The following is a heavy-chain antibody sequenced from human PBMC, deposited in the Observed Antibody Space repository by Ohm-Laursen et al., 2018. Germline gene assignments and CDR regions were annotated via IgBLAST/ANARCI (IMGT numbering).Heavy chain of an antibody. D-gene: IGHD3-10*01. CDR1: GFTFSSYA. CDR3: ARYSLPYYYGSGSWFDP. Sequence: GSLRLSCAASGFTFSSYAMSWVRQAPGKGLEWVANIKQDGSEKYYVDSVKGRFTISRDNAKNSLYLQMNSLRAEDTAVYYCARYSLPYYYGSGSWFDPWGQGTLVTVSS. V-gene: IGHV3-7*01. CDR2: IKQDGSEK. J-gene: IGHJ5*02.